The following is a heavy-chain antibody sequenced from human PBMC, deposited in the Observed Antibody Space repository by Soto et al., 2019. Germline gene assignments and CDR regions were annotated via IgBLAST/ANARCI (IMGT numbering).Heavy chain of an antibody. V-gene: IGHV3-74*01. D-gene: IGHD3-10*01. CDR3: ARGGLQGSGNHYNDN. CDR1: VFTFNSYW. Sequence: EVQLVESGGGLVQPGGSLRLSCAASVFTFNSYWMHWVRQAPGKGLVWVSRINPDGRSTNYADSVKGRFTISRDNAKNTLYLQMNSLSAEDTAVYHCARGGLQGSGNHYNDNWGQGTLVTVSS. CDR2: INPDGRST. J-gene: IGHJ4*02.